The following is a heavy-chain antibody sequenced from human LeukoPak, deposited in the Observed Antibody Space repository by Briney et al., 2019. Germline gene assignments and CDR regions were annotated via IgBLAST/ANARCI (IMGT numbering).Heavy chain of an antibody. V-gene: IGHV4-59*12. CDR3: AKWASDNRAFDL. Sequence: VKPSETLSLTCTVSGTCITSYYWNWIRQAPGQGPEWIGYGHYSGNTKYNPPLKSRVNISVDTSKNQFSLRLSSVTAADTAVYFCAKWASDNRAFDLWGQGTLVTVSS. CDR2: GHYSGNT. D-gene: IGHD2-8*01. CDR1: GTCITSYY. J-gene: IGHJ4*02.